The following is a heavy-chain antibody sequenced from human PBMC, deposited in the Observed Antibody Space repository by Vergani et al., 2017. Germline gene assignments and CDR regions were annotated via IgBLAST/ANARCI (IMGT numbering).Heavy chain of an antibody. J-gene: IGHJ6*03. CDR2: ISSSSSYI. Sequence: EVQLVESGGGLVKPGGSLRLSCAASGFTFSSYSMNWVRQAPGKGLEWVSSISSSSSYIYYADSVKGRFTISRDNANNSLYLQMNSLRAEDTAVYYCARDGEYLSHMDVWGKGTTVTVSS. V-gene: IGHV3-21*01. CDR3: ARDGEYLSHMDV. CDR1: GFTFSSYS. D-gene: IGHD2-2*01.